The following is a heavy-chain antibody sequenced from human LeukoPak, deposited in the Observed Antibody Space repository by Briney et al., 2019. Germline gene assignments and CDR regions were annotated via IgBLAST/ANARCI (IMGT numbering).Heavy chain of an antibody. CDR2: IYYSGST. CDR1: GGSISSSSYY. J-gene: IGHJ4*02. D-gene: IGHD5-18*01. Sequence: SETLSLTCTVSGGSISSSSYYWGWIRQPPGKGLEWIGSIYYSGSTYYNPSLKSRVTISVDTSKNQFSLKLSSVTVADTAVYYCARDPADTAMATYYFDYWGQGTLVTVSS. V-gene: IGHV4-39*07. CDR3: ARDPADTAMATYYFDY.